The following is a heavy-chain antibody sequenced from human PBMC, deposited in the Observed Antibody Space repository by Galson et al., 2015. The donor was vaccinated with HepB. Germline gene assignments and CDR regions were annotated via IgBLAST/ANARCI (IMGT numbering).Heavy chain of an antibody. Sequence: LRLSCAASAFTFTTYAMHWVRQAPGKGLEWVAVVSYDGRYKYYADSVKGRFTISRDNSMNTVYLQMNSLRAEDTAIYYCAREGWEWAVAGPGHNFYFDYWGQGTLVTVSS. CDR3: AREGWEWAVAGPGHNFYFDY. V-gene: IGHV3-30*04. D-gene: IGHD6-19*01. J-gene: IGHJ4*02. CDR1: AFTFTTYA. CDR2: VSYDGRYK.